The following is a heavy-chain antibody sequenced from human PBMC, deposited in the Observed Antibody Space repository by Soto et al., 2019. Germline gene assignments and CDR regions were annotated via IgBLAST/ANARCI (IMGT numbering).Heavy chain of an antibody. Sequence: PGGSLRLSCAASGFTFNSYAMSWVRQAPGKGLEWVSAISCSGGSTSYADSVKGRFTISRDNPKNTLYMQMNSVRAEDTAVYFCATNYYTVYFDYWGQGTLVTVSS. CDR2: ISCSGGST. CDR3: ATNYYTVYFDY. D-gene: IGHD3-10*01. CDR1: GFTFNSYA. V-gene: IGHV3-23*01. J-gene: IGHJ4*02.